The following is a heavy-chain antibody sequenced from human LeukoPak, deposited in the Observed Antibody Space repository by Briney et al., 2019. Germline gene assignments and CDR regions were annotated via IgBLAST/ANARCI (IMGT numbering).Heavy chain of an antibody. Sequence: ASVKVSCKPSVYTFTGYYMHWVRQAPGQGLEWMGWINPNSGGTNYTQKFQGRVTMTRDTSISTAYMELSRLRSDDTAVYYCERDRALEWYYYYGMDVWGQGRKVTVSS. CDR3: ERDRALEWYYYYGMDV. CDR2: INPNSGGT. J-gene: IGHJ6*01. CDR1: VYTFTGYY. V-gene: IGHV1-2*02. D-gene: IGHD3-3*01.